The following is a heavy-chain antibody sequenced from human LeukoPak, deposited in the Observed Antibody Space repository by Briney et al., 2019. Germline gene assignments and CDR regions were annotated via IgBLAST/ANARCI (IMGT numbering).Heavy chain of an antibody. Sequence: GGSLRLSCAASGFTFDDYTMHWARQAPGKGLEWVSLISWDGGSTYYADSVKGRFTISRDNSKNSLYLQMNSLRTEDTALYYCAKDRHKSRALAGDYLFDYWGQGTLVTVSS. CDR3: AKDRHKSRALAGDYLFDY. J-gene: IGHJ4*02. D-gene: IGHD3-10*01. CDR2: ISWDGGST. V-gene: IGHV3-43*01. CDR1: GFTFDDYT.